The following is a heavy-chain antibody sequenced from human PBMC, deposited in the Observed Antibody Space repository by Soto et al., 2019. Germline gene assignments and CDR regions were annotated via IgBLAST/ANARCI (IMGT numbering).Heavy chain of an antibody. V-gene: IGHV1-8*01. CDR2: MNPNSGNT. Sequence: ASVKVSCKASGYTFTSYDINWVRQATGQGLEWMGWMNPNSGNTGYAQKFQGRVTMTRNTSISTAYMELSSLRSEDTAVYYCARTYYDILTGYYAFDIWGQGTMVTVSS. CDR3: ARTYYDILTGYYAFDI. CDR1: GYTFTSYD. D-gene: IGHD3-9*01. J-gene: IGHJ3*02.